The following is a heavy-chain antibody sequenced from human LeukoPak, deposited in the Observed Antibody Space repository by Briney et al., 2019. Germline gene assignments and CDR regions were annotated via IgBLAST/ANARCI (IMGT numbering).Heavy chain of an antibody. CDR3: ARVLSGYYCNDY. V-gene: IGHV3-48*04. Sequence: GASVKVSCKASGYTFTTYGMHWVRQAPGKGLEWVSYISSSGSTIYYADSVKGRFTISRDNAKNSLYLQMNSLRAEDTAVYYCARVLSGYYCNDYWGQGTLVTVS. CDR1: GYTFTTYG. J-gene: IGHJ4*02. D-gene: IGHD3-22*01. CDR2: ISSSGSTI.